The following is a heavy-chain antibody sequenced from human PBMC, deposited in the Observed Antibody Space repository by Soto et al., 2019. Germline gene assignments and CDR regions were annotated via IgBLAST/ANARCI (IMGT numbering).Heavy chain of an antibody. V-gene: IGHV4-59*01. CDR2: IYYSGST. J-gene: IGHJ5*02. CDR1: GGSISSYY. CDR3: ARGEGYSYGYGWFDP. D-gene: IGHD5-18*01. Sequence: SETLSLTCTVSGGSISSYYWSWIRQPPGKGLEWIGYIYYSGSTNYNPSLKSRVTISVDTSKNQFSLKLSSVTAADTAVYYCARGEGYSYGYGWFDPWGQGTLVTGSS.